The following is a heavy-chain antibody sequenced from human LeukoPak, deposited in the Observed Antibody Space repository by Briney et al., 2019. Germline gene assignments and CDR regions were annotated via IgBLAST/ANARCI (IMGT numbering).Heavy chain of an antibody. CDR2: IYYSGST. V-gene: IGHV4-61*01. Sequence: SETLSLTCTVSGGSVSSGSYYWSWIRQPPGKGLEWIGYIYYSGSTNYNPSLKSRVTISVDTSKNQFSLKLSSVTAADTAVYYCARDTGNIVVVPTASHYYYSMDVWGRGTTVTVSS. J-gene: IGHJ6*02. CDR1: GGSVSSGSYY. CDR3: ARDTGNIVVVPTASHYYYSMDV. D-gene: IGHD2-2*01.